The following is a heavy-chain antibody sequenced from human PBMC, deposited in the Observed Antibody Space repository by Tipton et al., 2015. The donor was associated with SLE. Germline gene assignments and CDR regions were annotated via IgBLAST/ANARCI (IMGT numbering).Heavy chain of an antibody. CDR1: GRSFSSYY. D-gene: IGHD3-10*01. CDR3: ARGLRITMVRGVPFDY. V-gene: IGHV4-34*01. Sequence: TLSLTCAVYGRSFSSYYWSWIRQPPGKGLEWIGEINHSGSTNYNPSLKRRVTISVDTSKNQFSLKLSSVAAADTAVYYCARGLRITMVRGVPFDYWGQGTLVTVSS. CDR2: INHSGST. J-gene: IGHJ4*02.